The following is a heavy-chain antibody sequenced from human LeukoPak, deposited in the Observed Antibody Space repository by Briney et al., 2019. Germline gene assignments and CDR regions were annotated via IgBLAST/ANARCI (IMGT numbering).Heavy chain of an antibody. CDR1: GYTFTSYY. CDR3: AREAGGGSCLDY. Sequence: ASVKVSCKASGYTFTSYYMHWVRQAPGQGLEWMGIINPSGGSTSYAQKSQGRVTMTRDMSTSTVYMELSSLRSEDTAVYYCAREAGGGSCLDYWGQGTLVTVSS. J-gene: IGHJ4*02. V-gene: IGHV1-46*01. CDR2: INPSGGST. D-gene: IGHD2-15*01.